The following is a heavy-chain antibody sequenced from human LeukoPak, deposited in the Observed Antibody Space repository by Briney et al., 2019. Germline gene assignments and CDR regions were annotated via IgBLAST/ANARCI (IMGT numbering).Heavy chain of an antibody. CDR3: ARDGAYYYYGMDV. D-gene: IGHD3-16*01. CDR1: GGSISSSSYY. J-gene: IGHJ6*02. CDR2: IYYSGST. Sequence: PSETLSLTCTVSGGSISSSSYYWGWIRQPPGKGLEWIGSIYYSGSTYYNPSLKSRVTISVDTSKNQFSLKLSSVTAADTAVYYCARDGAYYYYGMDVWAKGPRSPSP. V-gene: IGHV4-39*07.